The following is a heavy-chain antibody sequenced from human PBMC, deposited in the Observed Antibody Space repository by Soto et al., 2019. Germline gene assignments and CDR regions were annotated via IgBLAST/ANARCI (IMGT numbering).Heavy chain of an antibody. CDR1: GGTFSGYD. D-gene: IGHD5-12*01. V-gene: IGHV4-34*01. J-gene: IGHJ4*02. Sequence: PSETLSLRCAVYGGTFSGYDWTWIRQPPGTGLEWIGEINHSGSTNYNPSLKSRVTISVDTSKNQFSLYLQMNSLRAEDTAVYNCARDRRDGYNFDYWGQGTLVTVSS. CDR3: ARDRRDGYNFDY. CDR2: INHSGST.